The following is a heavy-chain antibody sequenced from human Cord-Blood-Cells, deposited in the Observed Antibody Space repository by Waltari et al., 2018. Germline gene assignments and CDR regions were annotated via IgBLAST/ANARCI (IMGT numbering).Heavy chain of an antibody. CDR2: ISSSSTI. J-gene: IGHJ4*02. V-gene: IGHV3-48*02. CDR1: GFTFSSYS. Sequence: EVQLVESGGGLVQPGGSLRLSCAASGFTFSSYSMNWVRQAPGKGVEWVSYISSSSTIYYADSVKGRFTISRDNAKNSLYLQMNSLRDEDTAVYYCARDWGYSELWWDGYWGQGTLVTVSS. CDR3: ARDWGYSELWWDGY. D-gene: IGHD5-18*01.